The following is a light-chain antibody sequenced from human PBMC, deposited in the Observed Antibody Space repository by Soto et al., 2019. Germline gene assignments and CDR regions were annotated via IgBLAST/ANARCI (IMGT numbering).Light chain of an antibody. Sequence: DIQMTHSPSTLSASVGDRVIITCRASQSISRRLAWYQQKPGKAPRXLIYDVSTLESGVPSRFSGSGSGTELTITISGLQPDDFETYYCQQYNSYSWTFGQGTKVDIK. CDR3: QQYNSYSWT. CDR1: QSISRR. V-gene: IGKV1-5*01. CDR2: DVS. J-gene: IGKJ1*01.